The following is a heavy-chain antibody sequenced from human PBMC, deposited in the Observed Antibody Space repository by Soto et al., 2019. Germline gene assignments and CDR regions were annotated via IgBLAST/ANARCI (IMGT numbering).Heavy chain of an antibody. CDR3: ARGHTSPSGSYYYFDY. J-gene: IGHJ4*02. CDR1: GDSVSSNSAA. CDR2: TYYRSKWYN. D-gene: IGHD1-26*01. V-gene: IGHV6-1*01. Sequence: PSQTLSLTCAISGDSVSSNSAAWNWIRQSPSRGLEWLGRTYYRSKWYNDYAVSVKSRITINPDTSKNQFSLQLNSVTPEDTAVYYCARGHTSPSGSYYYFDYWGQGTLVTVSS.